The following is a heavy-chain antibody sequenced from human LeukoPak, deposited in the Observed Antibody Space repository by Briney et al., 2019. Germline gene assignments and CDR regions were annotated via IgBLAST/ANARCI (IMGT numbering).Heavy chain of an antibody. J-gene: IGHJ6*03. CDR1: GGSMSSNSDS. CDR2: IYYGGST. Sequence: SETLSLTCSVSGGSMSSNSDSWGWIRQPPGKGLEWIGSIYYGGSTYYNPSHKSRVTISVDTSKNQFSLKLNSVTAADTAVYYCARQRCTSCYGPYLHYMDVWGKGTTVTVSS. V-gene: IGHV4-39*01. CDR3: ARQRCTSCYGPYLHYMDV. D-gene: IGHD2-2*01.